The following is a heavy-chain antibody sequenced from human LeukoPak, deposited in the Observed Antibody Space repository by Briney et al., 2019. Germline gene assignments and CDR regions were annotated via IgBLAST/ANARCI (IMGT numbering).Heavy chain of an antibody. CDR3: ARAFLVGYSPEEYFFDY. Sequence: SETLSLTCTVSGYSISSGYYWGWIRQPPGKGLEWIGYIYHSGSTYYNPSLKSRVTISVDKSKNEFSLKLNSVTAADTAVYYCARAFLVGYSPEEYFFDYWGQGTLVTVSS. CDR2: IYHSGST. CDR1: GYSISSGYY. D-gene: IGHD2-15*01. V-gene: IGHV4-38-2*02. J-gene: IGHJ4*02.